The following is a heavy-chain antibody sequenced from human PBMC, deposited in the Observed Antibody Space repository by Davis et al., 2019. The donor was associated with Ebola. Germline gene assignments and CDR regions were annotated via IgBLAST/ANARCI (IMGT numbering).Heavy chain of an antibody. CDR3: AVAGWAVAGTGPFED. J-gene: IGHJ4*02. Sequence: GESLKISCAASGLSVSSNFMSWVRQAPGKGLEWVSVTYSGGRTDYAASVGGRFSVSRDNSKNTVYLQMNSLTVEDTAVYFCAVAGWAVAGTGPFEDWGQGTLVTVSA. CDR1: GLSVSSNF. CDR2: TYSGGRT. D-gene: IGHD6-19*01. V-gene: IGHV3-53*01.